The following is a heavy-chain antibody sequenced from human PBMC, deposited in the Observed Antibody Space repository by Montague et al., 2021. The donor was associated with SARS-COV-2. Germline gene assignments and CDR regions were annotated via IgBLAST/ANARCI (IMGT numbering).Heavy chain of an antibody. J-gene: IGHJ6*02. CDR2: IDWDDDK. V-gene: IGHV2-70*01. CDR1: GFSLSTSGMC. D-gene: IGHD5-18*01. Sequence: PALVKPTQTLTLTCTFSGFSLSTSGMCVSWIRQPPGKALEWLALIDWDDDKYYSTSLKTRLTISKDTSKNQVVLTMTNMDPVDTATYYCARIKAELWPNYYNDGMDVWGQGTTVTVSS. CDR3: ARIKAELWPNYYNDGMDV.